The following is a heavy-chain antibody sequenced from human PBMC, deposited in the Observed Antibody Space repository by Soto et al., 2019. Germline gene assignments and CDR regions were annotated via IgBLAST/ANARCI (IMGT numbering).Heavy chain of an antibody. Sequence: SVTLSHTCTVSGASITSGSYSWIWIRQAPGKGLEWIGNIHVTGYTAFSPSLKRRVTMSVDTSKNQFSLNVNSVTAADTAVYFCARGVSLRPNGNITIYGWGQRTLLPVS. CDR2: IHVTGYT. J-gene: IGHJ1*01. D-gene: IGHD3-3*02. V-gene: IGHV4-30-2*01. CDR1: GASITSGSYS. CDR3: ARGVSLRPNGNITIYG.